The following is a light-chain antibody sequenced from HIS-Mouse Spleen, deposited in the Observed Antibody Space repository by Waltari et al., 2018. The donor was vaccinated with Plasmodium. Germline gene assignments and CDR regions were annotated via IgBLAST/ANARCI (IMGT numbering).Light chain of an antibody. CDR3: QQYNNWSFT. Sequence: EIVMTQSPATLSVSPGERATLSCRASQSVSSNLAWYQQKPGQAPRRLIYGASTRATGIPDKFSGSGSGTEFTLTISSLQSEDFAVYYCQQYNNWSFTFGPGTKVDIK. J-gene: IGKJ3*01. V-gene: IGKV3-15*01. CDR2: GAS. CDR1: QSVSSN.